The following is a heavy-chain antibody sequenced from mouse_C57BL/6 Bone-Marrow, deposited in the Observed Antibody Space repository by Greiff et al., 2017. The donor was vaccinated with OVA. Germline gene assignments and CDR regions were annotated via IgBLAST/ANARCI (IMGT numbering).Heavy chain of an antibody. CDR3: ATEGQLRLRWAY. J-gene: IGHJ3*01. V-gene: IGHV1-55*01. CDR2: IYPGSGST. Sequence: VQLQQPGAELVKPGASVKMSCKASGYTFTSYWITWVKQRPGQGLEWIGDIYPGSGSTNYNEKFKSKATLTVDTSSSTAYMQLSSLTSEDSAVYYCATEGQLRLRWAYWGQGTLVTVSA. CDR1: GYTFTSYW. D-gene: IGHD3-2*02.